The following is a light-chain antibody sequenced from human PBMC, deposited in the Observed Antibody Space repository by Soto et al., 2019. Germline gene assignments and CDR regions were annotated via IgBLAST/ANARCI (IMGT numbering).Light chain of an antibody. CDR2: GTT. J-gene: IGLJ3*02. CDR1: PLNIGAGYD. Sequence: QSVLTQPPSVSGAPGQRVTISCTGSPLNIGAGYDVHWYQQFPGKVPKLLIYGTTNRPSGVPDRFSASKSGTTASLAITGLRAEDEADYYCQTYDSSLSGSRVFGGGTKLTVL. CDR3: QTYDSSLSGSRV. V-gene: IGLV1-40*01.